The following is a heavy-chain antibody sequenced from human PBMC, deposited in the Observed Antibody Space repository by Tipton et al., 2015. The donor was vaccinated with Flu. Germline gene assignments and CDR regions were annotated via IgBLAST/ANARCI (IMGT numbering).Heavy chain of an antibody. Sequence: QLVQSGGGVVQPGRSLRLSCAASGFTFSDYWMAWVRQAPGKGLEWVANIKQDGSERYYVDSVKGRFTISRDNAKNSLFLQMNSLRAEDTAVYYCVRKGFGDYWGQGILVTVSS. V-gene: IGHV3-7*01. CDR3: VRKGFGDY. D-gene: IGHD3-10*01. CDR2: IKQDGSER. CDR1: GFTFSDYW. J-gene: IGHJ4*02.